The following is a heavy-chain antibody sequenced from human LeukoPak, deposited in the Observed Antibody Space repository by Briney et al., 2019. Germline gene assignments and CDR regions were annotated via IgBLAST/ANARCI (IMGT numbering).Heavy chain of an antibody. CDR1: GGSISSGGYY. CDR3: ARESSSLYYYYGMDV. V-gene: IGHV4-31*03. Sequence: SQTLSLTCTVSGGSISSGGYYWSWIRQHPGKGLEWIGYIYYSGSTYYNPSLKGRVTISVDTSKNQFSLKLSSVTAADTAVYYCARESSSLYYYYGMDVWGQGTTVTVSS. CDR2: IYYSGST. D-gene: IGHD6-6*01. J-gene: IGHJ6*02.